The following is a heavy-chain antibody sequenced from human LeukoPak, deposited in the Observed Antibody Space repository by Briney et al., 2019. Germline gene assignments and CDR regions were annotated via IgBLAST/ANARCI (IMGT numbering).Heavy chain of an antibody. J-gene: IGHJ4*02. V-gene: IGHV3-48*03. CDR1: GFTFSSYE. CDR2: ISSSGSAI. CDR3: ARRADSSDFDY. D-gene: IGHD3-22*01. Sequence: GGSLRLSCAASGFTFSSYEMNWVRQAPGKGLEWVSYISSSGSAIYYADSVKGRFTISRDNAKNSLYLQMNSLRAEDTAVYYCARRADSSDFDYWGQGTLVTVSS.